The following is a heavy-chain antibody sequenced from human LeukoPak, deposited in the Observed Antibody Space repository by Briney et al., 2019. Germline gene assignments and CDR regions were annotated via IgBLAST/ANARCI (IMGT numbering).Heavy chain of an antibody. CDR1: GYTFTNYG. J-gene: IGHJ4*02. V-gene: IGHV1-18*01. Sequence: ASVKVSCKASGYTFTNYGISWLRQAPGQGLEWMGWISAYNGNIRYAQNLQGRVTMTTDTSTSTAYMELRSLSSDDTAVYYCGRSFGNYYGSGTPPLYFDYWGQGTLVTVSS. CDR3: GRSFGNYYGSGTPPLYFDY. CDR2: ISAYNGNI. D-gene: IGHD3-10*01.